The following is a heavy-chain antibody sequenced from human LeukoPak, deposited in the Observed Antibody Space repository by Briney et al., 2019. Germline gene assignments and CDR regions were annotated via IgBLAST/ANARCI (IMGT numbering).Heavy chain of an antibody. CDR2: IDPSDSYS. CDR1: GYIFTSHW. CDR3: ARHYYGSRSYYNIGDY. J-gene: IGHJ4*02. V-gene: IGHV5-10-1*01. D-gene: IGHD3-10*01. Sequence: GESLKISCKGSGYIFTSHWISWVRQMPGKGLEWMGMIDPSDSYSKYSPSFQGHVTISADKSSTTAYLQWSSLEASNSAMYFCARHYYGSRSYYNIGDYWGQGTLVTVSS.